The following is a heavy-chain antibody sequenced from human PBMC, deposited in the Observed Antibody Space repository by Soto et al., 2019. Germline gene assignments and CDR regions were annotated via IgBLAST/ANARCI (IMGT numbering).Heavy chain of an antibody. Sequence: EVQLVESGGGLVQPGGSLRLSCAASRFTFSNSDVNWVHQAPGKGLEWVSGVSWNGSRPHYADSVKGRFIISRENYRNILFLQMDGLRAEDTAVYYCVRRYYDFWGGSYAFDIWGQGTMVTVSS. D-gene: IGHD3-3*01. CDR2: VSWNGSRP. V-gene: IGHV3-35*01. J-gene: IGHJ3*02. CDR1: RFTFSNSD. CDR3: VRRYYDFWGGSYAFDI.